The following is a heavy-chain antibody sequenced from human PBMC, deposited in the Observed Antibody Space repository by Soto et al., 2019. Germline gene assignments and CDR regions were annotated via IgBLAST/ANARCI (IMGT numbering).Heavy chain of an antibody. D-gene: IGHD6-13*01. CDR1: GFTLSMYW. V-gene: IGHV3-7*05. Sequence: VQLVEFGGGLVQPGGSLRLSCAASGFTLSMYWMTWVRQAPGTGLEWVANIKQDGSKKSYLDSVRGRFTISRDNVRNSLYLQMDSLRAEDTALYYCARDVSPGSSSLYLDAFDIWGQGTMVIVSS. J-gene: IGHJ3*02. CDR3: ARDVSPGSSSLYLDAFDI. CDR2: IKQDGSKK.